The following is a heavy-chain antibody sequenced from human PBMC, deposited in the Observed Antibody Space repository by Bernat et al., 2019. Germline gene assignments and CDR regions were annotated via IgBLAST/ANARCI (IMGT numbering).Heavy chain of an antibody. J-gene: IGHJ6*02. Sequence: QVQLQESGPGLVKPSGTLSLTCAVSGGSISSSNWWSWVRQPPGKGLEWIGEIYHSGSTNYNPSFKSRVTISVDKSKNQFSLKLSSVTAADTAVYYCARVVQNYDFWSGPAYYYYGMDVWGQGTTVTVSS. CDR2: IYHSGST. CDR3: ARVVQNYDFWSGPAYYYYGMDV. CDR1: GGSISSSNW. D-gene: IGHD3-3*01. V-gene: IGHV4-4*02.